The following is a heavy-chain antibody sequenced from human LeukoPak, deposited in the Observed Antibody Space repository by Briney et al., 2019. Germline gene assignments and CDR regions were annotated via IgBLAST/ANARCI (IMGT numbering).Heavy chain of an antibody. Sequence: SGPTLVNPTQTLTLTCTFSGFSLSTSGVGVGWIRQPPGKALEWLAVIYWDDGKRHSPSLKSRLTITKDTSKNQVVLTMPNMDPVDTATYYCAHKEYYALGSLGDSFDYWGQGTLVTVSS. D-gene: IGHD3-10*01. V-gene: IGHV2-5*02. CDR3: AHKEYYALGSLGDSFDY. CDR2: IYWDDGK. J-gene: IGHJ4*02. CDR1: GFSLSTSGVG.